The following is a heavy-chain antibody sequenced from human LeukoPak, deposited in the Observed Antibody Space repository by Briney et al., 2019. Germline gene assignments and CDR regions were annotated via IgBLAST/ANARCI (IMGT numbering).Heavy chain of an antibody. CDR2: FDLEDGET. D-gene: IGHD6-19*01. J-gene: IGHJ4*01. CDR3: ATDLIAVAPQGGY. V-gene: IGHV1-24*01. Sequence: GGFDLEDGETNYEQKFQGRVTITEDTYTDTAYMELSSLRSEDTAVYYCATDLIAVAPQGGYWGQGTLVTVSS.